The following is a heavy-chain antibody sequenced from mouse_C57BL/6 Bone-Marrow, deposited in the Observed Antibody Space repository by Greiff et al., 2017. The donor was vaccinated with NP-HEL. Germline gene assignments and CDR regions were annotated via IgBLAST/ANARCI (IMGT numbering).Heavy chain of an antibody. CDR3: ARINLSGFAY. CDR1: GYTFTSYW. CDR2: IDPSDSYT. Sequence: VQLQQPGAELVRPGTSVKLSCKASGYTFTSYWMHWVKQRPGQGLEWIGVIDPSDSYTNYNQKFKGKATLTVDTSSSTAYMQLSSLTSEDSAVYYCARINLSGFAYWGQGTLATVS. J-gene: IGHJ3*01. V-gene: IGHV1-59*01.